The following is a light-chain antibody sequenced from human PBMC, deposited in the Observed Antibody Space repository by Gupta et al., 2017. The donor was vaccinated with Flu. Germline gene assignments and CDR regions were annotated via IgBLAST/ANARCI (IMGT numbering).Light chain of an antibody. CDR2: DAS. J-gene: IGKJ4*01. CDR1: QDITHY. CDR3: QQYDTLPLT. Sequence: DIQMTQSPSSLSASVGDRVTITCQASQDITHYLNWYQQKPGRAPKLLIYDASNLETGVPSRFSGGGSGTDCTFTISSLKPEDIATYFCQQYDTLPLTFGGGTKVEI. V-gene: IGKV1-33*01.